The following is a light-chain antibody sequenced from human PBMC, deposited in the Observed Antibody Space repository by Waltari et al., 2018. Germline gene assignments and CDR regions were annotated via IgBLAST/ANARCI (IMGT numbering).Light chain of an antibody. CDR2: STN. CDR3: LLYMRSAIWV. CDR1: SGSVSTSNY. Sequence: TVVTQEPSLSVSPGGTVTLTCGLTSGSVSTSNYPTWYQQTPGQAPRTLIYSTNTRPSGVPDRFSGSILGNKAVLTITGAQADDESDYYCLLYMRSAIWVFGGGTRLTVL. J-gene: IGLJ2*01. V-gene: IGLV8-61*01.